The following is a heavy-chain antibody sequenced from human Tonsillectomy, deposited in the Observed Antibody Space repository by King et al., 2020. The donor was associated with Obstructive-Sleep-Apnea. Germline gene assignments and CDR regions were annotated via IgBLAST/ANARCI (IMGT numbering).Heavy chain of an antibody. V-gene: IGHV3-74*01. J-gene: IGHJ4*01. CDR3: ARERQADYNWGSHSGFDY. Sequence: VQLVESGGGLVQPGGSLRLSCAASGFTFRSYWMHWVRQAPGKGLVWVSRMNSDGSSTSYADSVKGRFTISRDNAKNTLYLQMNSLRDEDTAVYYCARERQADYNWGSHSGFDYWGHGTLVTVSS. D-gene: IGHD3-16*01. CDR1: GFTFRSYW. CDR2: MNSDGSST.